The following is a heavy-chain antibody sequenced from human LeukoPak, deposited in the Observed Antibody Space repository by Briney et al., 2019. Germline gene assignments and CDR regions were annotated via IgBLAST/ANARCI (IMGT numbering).Heavy chain of an antibody. V-gene: IGHV4-34*01. D-gene: IGHD6-13*01. CDR1: GGSFSGYY. J-gene: IGHJ4*02. CDR2: INHSGST. CDR3: ARGPGYSSSWCRGDHDY. Sequence: SETLSLTCAVYGGSFSGYYWSWIRQPPGKGLEWIGEINHSGSTNYNPSLKSRVTISVDTSKNQFSLKLSSVTAADTAVYYCARGPGYSSSWCRGDHDYWGQGTLVTVSS.